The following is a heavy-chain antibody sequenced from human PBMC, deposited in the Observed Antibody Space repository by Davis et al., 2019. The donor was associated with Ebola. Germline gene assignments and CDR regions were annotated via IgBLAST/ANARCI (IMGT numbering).Heavy chain of an antibody. CDR2: TYYSSKWYN. J-gene: IGHJ4*02. Sequence: PSETLSLTCAISGDSVSSGGWNWIRQSPSRGLEWLGRTYYSSKWYNDYAESVKSRIIINPDTSKNQFSLLLNSVTPEDTAVYYCARGWLRSGLDSWGQGTLVTVSS. CDR1: GDSVSSGG. CDR3: ARGWLRSGLDS. V-gene: IGHV6-1*01. D-gene: IGHD5-12*01.